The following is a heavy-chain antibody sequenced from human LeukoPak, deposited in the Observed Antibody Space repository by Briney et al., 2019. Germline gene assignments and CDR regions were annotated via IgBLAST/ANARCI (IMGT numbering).Heavy chain of an antibody. V-gene: IGHV3-33*06. Sequence: AGGSLRLSCAASGFTFNTYAMHWVRQAPGKGLEWVAVIWYDGINKYYADSMKGRFTISRDNSKNTLYLQMNSLRVEDTAVYYCAKILPMNENFDYWGQGTLVTVSS. CDR2: IWYDGINK. CDR1: GFTFNTYA. J-gene: IGHJ4*02. D-gene: IGHD1-1*01. CDR3: AKILPMNENFDY.